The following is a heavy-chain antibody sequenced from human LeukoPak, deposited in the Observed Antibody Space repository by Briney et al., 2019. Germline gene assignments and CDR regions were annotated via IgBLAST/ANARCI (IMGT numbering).Heavy chain of an antibody. V-gene: IGHV3-48*01. CDR3: ARSRAGSYFDY. J-gene: IGHJ4*02. Sequence: GGSLRLSCAASGFTFSSYSMNWVRQAPGKGLEWVSYISSSSSIIYYADSVKGRFTISRDNAKNSLYVQMNSLRAEDTAVYYCARSRAGSYFDYWGQGTLVTVSS. CDR2: ISSSSSII. CDR1: GFTFSSYS. D-gene: IGHD1-26*01.